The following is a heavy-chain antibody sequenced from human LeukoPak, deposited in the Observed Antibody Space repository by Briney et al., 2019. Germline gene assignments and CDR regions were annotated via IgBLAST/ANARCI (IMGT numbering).Heavy chain of an antibody. D-gene: IGHD1-26*01. Sequence: WGSLRLSCAASGFTFSSYAMNWVRQAPGQGLEWVSGISGSGGSTYHADPAKSRFTISRDNSKNSLYLQMNSLRAEDTDVYYCARGVTVGATFDYWGQGTLVTVSS. J-gene: IGHJ4*02. CDR2: ISGSGGST. CDR3: ARGVTVGATFDY. CDR1: GFTFSSYA. V-gene: IGHV3-23*01.